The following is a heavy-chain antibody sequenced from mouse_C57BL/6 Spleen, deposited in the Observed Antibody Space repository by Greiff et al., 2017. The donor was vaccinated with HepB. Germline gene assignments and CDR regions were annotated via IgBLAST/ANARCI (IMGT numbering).Heavy chain of an antibody. J-gene: IGHJ4*01. D-gene: IGHD2-4*01. CDR1: GYAFSSYW. V-gene: IGHV1-80*01. Sequence: VQLQQSGAELVKPGASVKISCKASGYAFSSYWMNWVKQRPGKGLEWIGQIYPGDGDTNYNGKFKGKATLTADKSSSTAYMQLSSLTSEDSAFYFCARRGLRDAMDYWGQGTSVTVSS. CDR2: IYPGDGDT. CDR3: ARRGLRDAMDY.